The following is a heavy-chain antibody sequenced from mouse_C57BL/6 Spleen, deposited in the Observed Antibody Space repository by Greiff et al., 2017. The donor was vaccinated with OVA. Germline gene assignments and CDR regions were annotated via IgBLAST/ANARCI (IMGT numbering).Heavy chain of an antibody. Sequence: EVQLQQSGPELVKPGASVKISCKASGYTFTDYYMNWVKQSHGKSLEWIGDINPNNGGTSYNQKFKGKATLTVDKSSSTAYMELRSLTSEDSAVYYCARVYYDYDERVWYFDVWGTGTTVTVSS. D-gene: IGHD2-4*01. CDR3: ARVYYDYDERVWYFDV. CDR2: INPNNGGT. CDR1: GYTFTDYY. J-gene: IGHJ1*03. V-gene: IGHV1-26*01.